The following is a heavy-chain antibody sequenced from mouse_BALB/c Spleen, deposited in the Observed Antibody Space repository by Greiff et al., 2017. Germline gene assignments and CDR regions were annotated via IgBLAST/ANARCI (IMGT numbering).Heavy chain of an antibody. V-gene: IGHV5-6-4*01. CDR2: ISSGGSYT. J-gene: IGHJ4*01. CDR3: TRDGY. Sequence: EVKVEESGGGLVKPGGSLKLSCAASGFTFSSYTMSWVRQTPEKRLEWVATISSGGSYTYYPDSVKGRFTISRDNAKNTLYLQMSSLKSEDTAMYYCTRDGYWGQGTSVTVSS. CDR1: GFTFSSYT.